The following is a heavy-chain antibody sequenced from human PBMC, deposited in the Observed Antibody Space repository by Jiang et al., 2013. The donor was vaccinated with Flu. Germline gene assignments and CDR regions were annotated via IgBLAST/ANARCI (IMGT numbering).Heavy chain of an antibody. Sequence: KPTQTLTLTCTFSGFSLSTSGMGVGWIRQPPGKALEWLALIFWNDDKRYSPSLKSRLTVTQDTSKNQVVLTVAAMDPVDTATYYCAQFCYGDSCYSFDY. V-gene: IGHV2-5*01. CDR3: AQFCYGDSCYSFDY. CDR2: IFWNDDK. CDR1: GFSLSTSGMG. J-gene: IGHJ4*01. D-gene: IGHD2-15*01.